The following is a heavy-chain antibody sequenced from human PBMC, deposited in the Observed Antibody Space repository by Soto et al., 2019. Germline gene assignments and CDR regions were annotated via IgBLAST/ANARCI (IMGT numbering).Heavy chain of an antibody. CDR2: ISGSGGST. J-gene: IGHJ5*02. V-gene: IGHV3-23*01. Sequence: PGGSLRLSCAASGFTFSRYAMSWVRQAPGKGLEWVSAISGSGGSTYYADSVKGRFTISRDNSKNTLYLQMNSLRAEDTAVYYCAGSSYVWGSYRPGGRFDPWGQGTLVTVSS. CDR1: GFTFSRYA. D-gene: IGHD3-16*02. CDR3: AGSSYVWGSYRPGGRFDP.